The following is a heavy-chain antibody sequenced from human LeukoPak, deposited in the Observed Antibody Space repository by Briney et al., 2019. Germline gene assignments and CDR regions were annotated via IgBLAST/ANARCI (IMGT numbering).Heavy chain of an antibody. CDR1: GFTFSSYS. V-gene: IGHV3-21*01. CDR2: ISSSSSYI. D-gene: IGHD2-15*01. Sequence: PWGSLRLSCAASGFTFSSYSMKWVRQAPGKRLEWVASISSSSSYIHYADSVKGRFTISRDNAKNSLYLQMNSLRAEDTAVYYCARDYDFYCSGGSCYSPRLSDYWGQGTLVTVSS. CDR3: ARDYDFYCSGGSCYSPRLSDY. J-gene: IGHJ4*02.